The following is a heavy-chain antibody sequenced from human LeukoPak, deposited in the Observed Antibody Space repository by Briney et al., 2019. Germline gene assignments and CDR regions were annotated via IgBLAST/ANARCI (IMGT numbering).Heavy chain of an antibody. V-gene: IGHV4-30-4*07. D-gene: IGHD1-26*01. CDR2: IYYSGST. CDR1: GGSISSGGYS. Sequence: SETLSLTCAVSGGSISSGGYSWSWIRQPPGKGLEWIGYIYYSGSTYYNPSLKSRVTISVDTSKNQFSLKLSSVTAADTAVYYCARCTTSVEAWGQGTLVTVSS. CDR3: ARCTTSVEA. J-gene: IGHJ5*02.